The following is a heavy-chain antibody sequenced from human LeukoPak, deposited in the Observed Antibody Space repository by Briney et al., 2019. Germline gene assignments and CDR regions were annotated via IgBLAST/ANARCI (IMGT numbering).Heavy chain of an antibody. V-gene: IGHV4-39*07. Sequence: SETLSLTCTVSSGSISTSNYYWGWVRQPPGKALEWIGNIFYSGSTYYNPSLKSRVTISVDTSKNQFSLKLSSVTAADTAVYYCARVKYDYVWGSYRDIDLTDYWGQGTLVTVSS. CDR1: SGSISTSNYY. CDR2: IFYSGST. D-gene: IGHD3-16*02. CDR3: ARVKYDYVWGSYRDIDLTDY. J-gene: IGHJ4*02.